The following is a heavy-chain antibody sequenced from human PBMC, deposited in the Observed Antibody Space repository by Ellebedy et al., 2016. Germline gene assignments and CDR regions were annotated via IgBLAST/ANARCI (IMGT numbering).Heavy chain of an antibody. CDR3: ARDVSLYSSSPSFDF. Sequence: SETLSLTXTVSGGSVDTYYWTWIRQSPGRGLEWIGYVFYGGSTKYNPSLRSRVTISLDTSKNQFSLKVTSVAAADTAIYYCARDVSLYSSSPSFDFWGQGILVTVSS. V-gene: IGHV4-59*02. D-gene: IGHD5-18*01. J-gene: IGHJ4*02. CDR2: VFYGGST. CDR1: GGSVDTYY.